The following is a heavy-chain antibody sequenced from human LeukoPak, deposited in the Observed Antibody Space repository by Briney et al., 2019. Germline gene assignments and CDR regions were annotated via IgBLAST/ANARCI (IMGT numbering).Heavy chain of an antibody. CDR3: ARTPRSIMIWDY. D-gene: IGHD3/OR15-3a*01. CDR1: GGSFSGYY. Sequence: SETLSLTCAVYGGSFSGYYWSWIRQPPGKGLEWIGEINHSGSTNYNPSLKSRVTISVDTSKNQFSLKLSSVTAADTAVYYCARTPRSIMIWDYWGQGTLVTVSS. CDR2: INHSGST. V-gene: IGHV4-34*01. J-gene: IGHJ4*02.